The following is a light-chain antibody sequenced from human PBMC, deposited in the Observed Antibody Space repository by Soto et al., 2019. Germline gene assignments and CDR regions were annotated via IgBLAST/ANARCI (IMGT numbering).Light chain of an antibody. CDR3: SSYTFINAAVV. V-gene: IGLV2-14*01. CDR2: VVT. CDR1: SSDIGAYNY. J-gene: IGLJ3*02. Sequence: QSALTQPASVSGSPEWSITFSCTGTSSDIGAYNYLSWYQHHSGKAPKLLIYVVTDRPSGVSGPFSGSKSGTTTSLTISGLEVEDEADYFCSSYTFINAAVVFGGGTKLTVL.